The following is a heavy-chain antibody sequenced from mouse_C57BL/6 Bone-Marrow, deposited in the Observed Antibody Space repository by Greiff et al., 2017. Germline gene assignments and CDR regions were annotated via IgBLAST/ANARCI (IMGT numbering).Heavy chain of an antibody. Sequence: QVQLQQPGAELVKPGASVKLSCKASGYTFTSYWMHWVKQRPGQGLEWIGMIHPNSGSTNYNEKFKSKATLTVDKSSSTAYMQLSSLTSEDSAVYYGASYYGSSYGYFDVWGTGTTVTVSS. CDR2: IHPNSGST. D-gene: IGHD1-1*01. CDR3: ASYYGSSYGYFDV. CDR1: GYTFTSYW. V-gene: IGHV1-64*01. J-gene: IGHJ1*03.